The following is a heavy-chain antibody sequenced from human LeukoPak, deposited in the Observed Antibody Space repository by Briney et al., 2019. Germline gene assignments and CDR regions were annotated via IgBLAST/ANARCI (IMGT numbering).Heavy chain of an antibody. J-gene: IGHJ6*02. V-gene: IGHV1-2*02. Sequence: ASVTVSCKSSGYTFTGYFIHWVRQAPGQGLEWMGWINPKSGGTNYAQKFQGRVTMTGDTSISTTYMDLTRLKSDDTAVYFCARSEDYGLDVWGQGTTVIVSS. CDR1: GYTFTGYF. CDR2: INPKSGGT. CDR3: ARSEDYGLDV.